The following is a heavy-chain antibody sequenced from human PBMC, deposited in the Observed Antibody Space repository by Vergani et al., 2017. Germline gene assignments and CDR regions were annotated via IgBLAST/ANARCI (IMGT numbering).Heavy chain of an antibody. J-gene: IGHJ4*01. D-gene: IGHD2/OR15-2a*01. V-gene: IGHV3-15*01. CDR2: IKSNADGGSA. Sequence: EGQLVESGGGLVKPGGSLRLSCAASEFTFSDVWMSWVRQAPGKGLEWVARIKSNADGGSADYAASVKGRFIISRDDSKNFLYLQMNSLRAEDTAIYYCVKEKIDLGSYFFDSWGHGILVTVSS. CDR1: EFTFSDVW. CDR3: VKEKIDLGSYFFDS.